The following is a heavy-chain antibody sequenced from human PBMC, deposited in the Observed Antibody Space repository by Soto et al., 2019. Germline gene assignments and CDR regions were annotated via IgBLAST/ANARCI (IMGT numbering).Heavy chain of an antibody. J-gene: IGHJ4*02. Sequence: SETLSLTCTVSGDSISSYYWTWIRQPPGKGLEYIGYIYYSGRSYYNPSLKSRVTISVDTSKNQFSLKLSSVTAADTAVYYCARGHLGITTTGTWYDFDYWGQGTLVTVSS. CDR2: IYYSGRS. D-gene: IGHD2-15*01. CDR3: ARGHLGITTTGTWYDFDY. V-gene: IGHV4-59*01. CDR1: GDSISSYY.